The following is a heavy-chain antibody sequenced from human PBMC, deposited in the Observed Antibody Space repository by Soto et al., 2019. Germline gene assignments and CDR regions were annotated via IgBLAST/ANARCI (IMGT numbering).Heavy chain of an antibody. CDR3: AKGGGYDYWTVFDP. J-gene: IGHJ5*02. D-gene: IGHD3-3*01. CDR2: IKHDESEK. Sequence: GGSLRLSCAASGFSLGGSWMTWVRQAPGKGLEWVANIKHDESEKYYVDSVKGRFTISRDNAKNSLYLQMSSLRDEDTAIYYCAKGGGYDYWTVFDPWGQGTLVTVSS. V-gene: IGHV3-7*01. CDR1: GFSLGGSW.